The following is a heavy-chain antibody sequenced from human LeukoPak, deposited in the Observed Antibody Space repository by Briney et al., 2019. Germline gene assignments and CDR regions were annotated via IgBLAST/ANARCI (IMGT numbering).Heavy chain of an antibody. Sequence: SETLSLTCAVYGGSFGGYYWSWIRQPPGKGLEWIGEINHSGSTNYNPSLKSRVTISVDTSKNQFSLKLSSVTAADTAVYYCARAVRVAATQYYFDYWGQGTLVTVSS. CDR2: INHSGST. V-gene: IGHV4-34*01. CDR1: GGSFGGYY. CDR3: ARAVRVAATQYYFDY. J-gene: IGHJ4*02. D-gene: IGHD2-15*01.